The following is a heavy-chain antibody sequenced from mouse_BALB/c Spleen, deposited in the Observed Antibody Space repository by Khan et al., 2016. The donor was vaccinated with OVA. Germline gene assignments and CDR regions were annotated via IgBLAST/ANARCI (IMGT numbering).Heavy chain of an antibody. V-gene: IGHV1S34*01. D-gene: IGHD2-3*01. Sequence: LVKTGASVKISCKASGYSFTGYYIHWVKQSHGKSLEWIGFISCYNGATGYNQKFQGKATFTVDPSSSTASMQFSSLTSEDSAVDYCTRDGYCYAMDYWGKGTSVTVAS. J-gene: IGHJ4*01. CDR1: GYSFTGYY. CDR3: TRDGYCYAMDY. CDR2: ISCYNGAT.